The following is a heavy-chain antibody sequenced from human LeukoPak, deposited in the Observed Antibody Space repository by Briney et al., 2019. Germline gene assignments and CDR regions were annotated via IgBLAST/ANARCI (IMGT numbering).Heavy chain of an antibody. CDR1: GGSISSGSFY. J-gene: IGHJ4*02. CDR2: IYTSGST. CDR3: GETSGSDY. Sequence: SETLSLTCTVSGGSISSGSFYWSWIRQPAGKGLEWIGRIYTSGSTNYHPSLKSRVTISVDTSKNQFSLKLSSVTAADTAVYYCGETSGSDYWGQGTLVTVSS. D-gene: IGHD1-26*01. V-gene: IGHV4-61*02.